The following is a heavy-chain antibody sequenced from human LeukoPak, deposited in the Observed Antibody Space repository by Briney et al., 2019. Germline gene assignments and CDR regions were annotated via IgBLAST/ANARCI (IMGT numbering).Heavy chain of an antibody. J-gene: IGHJ5*02. CDR3: ARRSTSSWGWFDH. V-gene: IGHV1-2*02. CDR1: GYTFTGYY. Sequence: ASVKVSCKASGYTFTGYYMHWVRQAPGQGLEWMGWINPNSGDTNYAQKFQGRVTMTRDTSISTAYMELSSLRSDDTAVYYCARRSTSSWGWFDHWGQGTLVTVSS. D-gene: IGHD6-6*01. CDR2: INPNSGDT.